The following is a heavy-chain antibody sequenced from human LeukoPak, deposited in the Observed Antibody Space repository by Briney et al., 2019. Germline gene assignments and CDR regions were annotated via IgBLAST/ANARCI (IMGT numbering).Heavy chain of an antibody. CDR2: IFTTGGA. CDR1: GGSIGTYY. D-gene: IGHD7-27*01. J-gene: IGHJ4*02. CDR3: VRDGPSWGLL. Sequence: SETLSLTCTVSGGSIGTYYWSWIRQPAGKGLEWIGRIFTTGGANYNPSLKSRVTMSLDTSKNLFSLKLNSVTAADTAVYYCVRDGPSWGLLWGQGALVAVSS. V-gene: IGHV4-4*07.